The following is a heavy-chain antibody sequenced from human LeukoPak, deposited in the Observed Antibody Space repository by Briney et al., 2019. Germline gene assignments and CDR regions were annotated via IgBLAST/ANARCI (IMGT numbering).Heavy chain of an antibody. CDR1: GFTFSSYS. D-gene: IGHD3-10*02. CDR2: ISSSSSYI. Sequence: SGGSLRLSCAASGFTFSSYSMNWVRQAPGKGLEWASSISSSSSYIYYADSVKGRFTISRDNAKNSLYLQMNSLRAEDTAVYSCAREVDYYVRYMDVWGKGTTVTVSS. V-gene: IGHV3-21*01. J-gene: IGHJ6*03. CDR3: AREVDYYVRYMDV.